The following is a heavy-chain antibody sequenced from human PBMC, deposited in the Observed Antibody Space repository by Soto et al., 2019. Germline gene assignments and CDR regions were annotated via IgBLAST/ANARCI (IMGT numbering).Heavy chain of an antibody. CDR3: AKDRPRLTQNFLDVY. CDR2: ISAYNDYT. Sequence: QIQLVQSGAEVKKPGASVKVSCKASGYTFTDHGISWVRQAPGQGFEWMGWISAYNDYTAYAQKFQGRVTMTTDKYTNTAYMELRSLTSDYTAVYYCAKDRPRLTQNFLDVYWGQGTLVTVSS. D-gene: IGHD3-16*01. V-gene: IGHV1-18*01. CDR1: GYTFTDHG. J-gene: IGHJ4*02.